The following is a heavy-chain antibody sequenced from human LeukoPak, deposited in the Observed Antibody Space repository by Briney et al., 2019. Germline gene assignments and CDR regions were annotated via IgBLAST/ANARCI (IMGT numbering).Heavy chain of an antibody. V-gene: IGHV4-39*07. D-gene: IGHD3-10*01. Sequence: PSETLSLTCTVSGGSISSSSYYWGWIRQPPGKGLEWIGSIYYSGSTYYNPSLKSRVTISVDTSKNQFSLKLSSVTAADTAVYYCARAPVGMVRGVISSGYSTFDHWGQGTLVTASS. J-gene: IGHJ4*02. CDR3: ARAPVGMVRGVISSGYSTFDH. CDR2: IYYSGST. CDR1: GGSISSSSYY.